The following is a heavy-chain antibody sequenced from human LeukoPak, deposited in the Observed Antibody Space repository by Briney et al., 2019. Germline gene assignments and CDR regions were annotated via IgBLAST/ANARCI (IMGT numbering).Heavy chain of an antibody. J-gene: IGHJ4*02. CDR1: GGSISTYY. V-gene: IGHV4-4*09. CDR3: ARHDAGIAARPFDN. Sequence: SETLSLTCTVSGGSISTYYWSWIRRPPGKGLEWIAYIHASGPTNYNPSLKSRITVSVDTSKNQFSLKLSSVTAADTAVYYCARHDAGIAARPFDNWGQGTLVTVSS. D-gene: IGHD6-6*01. CDR2: IHASGPT.